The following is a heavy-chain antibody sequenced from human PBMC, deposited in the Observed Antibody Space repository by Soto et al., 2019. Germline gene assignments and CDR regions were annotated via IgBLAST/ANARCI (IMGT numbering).Heavy chain of an antibody. V-gene: IGHV4-59*01. J-gene: IGHJ4*02. CDR1: GFSISSYY. Sequence: SETLSLTCTVSGFSISSYYWSWIRQPPGKGLEWIGYVSYSGNTNYNPSLKSRATISVDTSRNQFSLKMNSVSSVFTLYLQMNSLKTEDTAVYYCTTDPLAYCGGDCYFPPAYWGQGTLVTVSS. CDR2: VSYSGNT. D-gene: IGHD2-21*02. CDR3: NSLKTEDTAVYYCTTDPLAYCGGDCYFPPAY.